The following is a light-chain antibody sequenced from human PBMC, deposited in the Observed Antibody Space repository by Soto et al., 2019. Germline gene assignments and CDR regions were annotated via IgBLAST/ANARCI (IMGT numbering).Light chain of an antibody. CDR2: GAS. V-gene: IGKV1-27*01. CDR3: QEYNSAPGIT. Sequence: DIQMAQSPSSLSASVGDRVTITCRASQAIGNSLAWYQQTPGKAPKLLIYGASTLQSGVPARFSGSGSGTDFTLTISSLQPEDVASYYCQEYNSAPGITFGQGTRLEIK. CDR1: QAIGNS. J-gene: IGKJ5*01.